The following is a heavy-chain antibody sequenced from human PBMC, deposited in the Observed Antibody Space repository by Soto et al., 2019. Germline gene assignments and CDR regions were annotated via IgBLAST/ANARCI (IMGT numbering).Heavy chain of an antibody. CDR1: GGSIRTGGYS. V-gene: IGHV4-30-2*01. D-gene: IGHD4-17*01. CDR3: AREDYADYGAYFDY. J-gene: IGHJ4*02. Sequence: QLQLQESGSGLVKPSQTLSLTCTVSGGSIRTGGYSWSWIRQPPGKGLEWIGNTYHSGNPYYNPSPTSRITISVDASKNHFSLKFSSVTASDTAVYYCAREDYADYGAYFDYWGQGSLVTVSS. CDR2: TYHSGNP.